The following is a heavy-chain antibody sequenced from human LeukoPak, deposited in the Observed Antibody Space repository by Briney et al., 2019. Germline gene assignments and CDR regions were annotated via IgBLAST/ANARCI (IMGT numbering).Heavy chain of an antibody. CDR1: GGSISSGNYY. CDR3: ARMTSGSSFDY. J-gene: IGHJ4*02. CDR2: ISYSGTT. V-gene: IGHV4-31*03. Sequence: PSETLSLTCTVSGGSISSGNYYWSWIRQHPGKGLEWIGCISYSGTTYYNPSLKNRVTISVDTSKNQFSLKLSSVTAADTVVYCYARMTSGSSFDYWGRGTHLSLSS. D-gene: IGHD3-10*01.